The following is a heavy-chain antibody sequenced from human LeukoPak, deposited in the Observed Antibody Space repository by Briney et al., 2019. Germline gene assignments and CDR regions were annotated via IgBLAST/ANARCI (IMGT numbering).Heavy chain of an antibody. J-gene: IGHJ4*02. V-gene: IGHV3-64*01. CDR2: ISSNGGST. CDR3: ARSNWNDGGYFDY. CDR1: GFTFSSYA. D-gene: IGHD1-20*01. Sequence: GGSLRLSCAASGFTFSSYAMHWVRQAPGKGLEYVSAISSNGGSTYYANSVKGRFTISRDNSKNTLYLQMGSLRAEDMAVYYCARSNWNDGGYFDYWGQGTLVTVSS.